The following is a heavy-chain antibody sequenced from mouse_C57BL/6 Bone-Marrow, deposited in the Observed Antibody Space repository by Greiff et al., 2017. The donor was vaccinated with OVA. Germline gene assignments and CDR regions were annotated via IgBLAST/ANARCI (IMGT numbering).Heavy chain of an antibody. CDR2: IDPSDSYT. CDR3: AREGSPYGSSSAWFAY. Sequence: QVQLQQPGAELVKPGASVKLSCKASGYTFTSYWMQWVKQRPGQGLEWIGEIDPSDSYTNYNQKFKGKATLTVDTSSSTAYMQLSSLTSADSAVXYCAREGSPYGSSSAWFAYWGQGTLVTVSA. J-gene: IGHJ3*01. V-gene: IGHV1-50*01. CDR1: GYTFTSYW. D-gene: IGHD1-1*01.